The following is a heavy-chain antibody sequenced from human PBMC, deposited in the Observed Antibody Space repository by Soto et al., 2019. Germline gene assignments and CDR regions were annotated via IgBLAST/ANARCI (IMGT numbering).Heavy chain of an antibody. V-gene: IGHV1-46*01. D-gene: IGHD3-10*01. CDR1: GYTFTSYY. Sequence: ASVKVSCKASGYTFTSYYMHWVRQAPGQGLEWMGIINPSGGSTSYAQKFQGRATMTRDTSTSTVYMELSSLRSEDTAVYYCARGIFSGDYYYGMDVWGQGTTVTAP. J-gene: IGHJ6*02. CDR3: ARGIFSGDYYYGMDV. CDR2: INPSGGST.